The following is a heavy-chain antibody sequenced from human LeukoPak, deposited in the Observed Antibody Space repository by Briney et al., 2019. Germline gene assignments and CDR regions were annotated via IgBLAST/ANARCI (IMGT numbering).Heavy chain of an antibody. J-gene: IGHJ5*02. V-gene: IGHV3-23*01. CDR1: GFTFSSYS. CDR3: AKGPWFGES. D-gene: IGHD3-10*01. Sequence: GGSLRLSCAASGFTFSSYSMNWVRQAPGKGLEWVSFISGSGDSTAFADAVKGRFTISRDNSKNTLYLQMSSLRAEDTAVYFCAKGPWFGESWGQGTLVTVSS. CDR2: ISGSGDST.